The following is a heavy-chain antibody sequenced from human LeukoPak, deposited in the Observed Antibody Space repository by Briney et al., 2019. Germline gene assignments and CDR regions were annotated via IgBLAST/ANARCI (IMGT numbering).Heavy chain of an antibody. CDR2: IFRSWTT. CDR3: VRGRGGLGIYQFEF. CDR1: GYSISSGYY. D-gene: IGHD3/OR15-3a*01. V-gene: IGHV4-38-2*02. Sequence: SETLSLTCTVSGYSISSGYYWGRVRQPPGKGLQWIGSIFRSWTTYYSPTLRRRLSMSLDTSKNQFSLKLTSVTATDTAVYYCVRGRGGLGIYQFEFWGQGALVIVPS. J-gene: IGHJ4*02.